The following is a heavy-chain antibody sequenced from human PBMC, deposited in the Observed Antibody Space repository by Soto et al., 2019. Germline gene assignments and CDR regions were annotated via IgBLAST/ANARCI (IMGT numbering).Heavy chain of an antibody. J-gene: IGHJ4*02. V-gene: IGHV1-18*01. D-gene: IGHD2-15*01. CDR2: ISAYNGNT. CDR3: ARTYCSGGSCYLPRFSDY. CDR1: GDTFTSYG. Sequence: GASVKVSCKASGDTFTSYGISWVRQAPGQGLEWMGWISAYNGNTNYAQKLQGRVTMTTDTSTSTAYMELRSLRSDDTAVYYCARTYCSGGSCYLPRFSDYWGQGTLVTVSS.